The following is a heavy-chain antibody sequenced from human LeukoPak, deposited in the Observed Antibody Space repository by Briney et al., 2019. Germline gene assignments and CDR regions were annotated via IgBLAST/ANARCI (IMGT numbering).Heavy chain of an antibody. CDR1: GFTFSSYA. CDR3: AKTPYYYDSSGQTNWFDP. D-gene: IGHD3-22*01. CDR2: ISGSGGST. V-gene: IGHV3-23*01. J-gene: IGHJ5*02. Sequence: GGSLRLSCAASGFTFSSYAMSWVRQAPGKGLEWVSAISGSGGSTYDADSVKGRFTISRDNSKNTLYLQMNSLRAEDTAVYYCAKTPYYYDSSGQTNWFDPWGQGTLVTVSS.